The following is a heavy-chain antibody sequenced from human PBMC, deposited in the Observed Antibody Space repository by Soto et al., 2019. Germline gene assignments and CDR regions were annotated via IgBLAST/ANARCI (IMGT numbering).Heavy chain of an antibody. Sequence: PGGSLRLSCAASGFTFISYSMNWVRQAPGKGLEWVSSISSSSSYIYYADSVKGRFTISRDNAKNSLYLQMNSLRAEDTAVYYCARAGPLRYFDWLSLSDYYGMDVWGQGTTVTVSS. CDR3: ARAGPLRYFDWLSLSDYYGMDV. J-gene: IGHJ6*02. CDR2: ISSSSSYI. CDR1: GFTFISYS. D-gene: IGHD3-9*01. V-gene: IGHV3-21*01.